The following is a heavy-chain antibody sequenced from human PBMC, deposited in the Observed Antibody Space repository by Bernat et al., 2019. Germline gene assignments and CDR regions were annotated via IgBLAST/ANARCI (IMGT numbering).Heavy chain of an antibody. CDR3: ARVVDTAMVASLYFDY. D-gene: IGHD5-18*01. Sequence: QVQLQESGPGLVKPSETLSLTCTVSGGSISSYYWSWIRQPPGKGLEWIGYIYYSGSTNYNPSLKSRVTISVDTSKNQFSLKLSSVTAADTAVYYCARVVDTAMVASLYFDYWGQGTLVTVSS. J-gene: IGHJ4*02. CDR1: GGSISSYY. V-gene: IGHV4-59*01. CDR2: IYYSGST.